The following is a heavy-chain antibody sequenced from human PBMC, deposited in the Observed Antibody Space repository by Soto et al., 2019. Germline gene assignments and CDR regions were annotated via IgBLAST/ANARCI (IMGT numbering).Heavy chain of an antibody. D-gene: IGHD6-19*01. CDR1: GYTFPSYG. Sequence: ASVKVSCKASGYTFPSYGISWVRQAPGQGLEWMGWISAYNGNTNYAQKPQGRVTMTTDTSTSTAYMELRSLRSDDTAVYYCARDSFDGIAVAGVPFDYWGQGTLVTVSS. J-gene: IGHJ4*02. V-gene: IGHV1-18*01. CDR2: ISAYNGNT. CDR3: ARDSFDGIAVAGVPFDY.